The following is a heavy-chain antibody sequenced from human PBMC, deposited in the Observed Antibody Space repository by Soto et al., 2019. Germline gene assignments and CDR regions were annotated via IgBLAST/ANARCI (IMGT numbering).Heavy chain of an antibody. J-gene: IGHJ4*02. CDR1: EYTLTDYW. D-gene: IGHD6-13*01. CDR3: ARRKGGSSGRYFDQ. CDR2: IYPGDSDT. Sequence: EVQLVQSGTEVKKPGESLKISCKDSEYTLTDYWIGWVRQMPGKGLEWMGIIYPGDSDTKYSPSFQGQVTISADKSIRTAYLQWSSLKASDTAMYYCARRKGGSSGRYFDQWGQGTLVTVSS. V-gene: IGHV5-51*01.